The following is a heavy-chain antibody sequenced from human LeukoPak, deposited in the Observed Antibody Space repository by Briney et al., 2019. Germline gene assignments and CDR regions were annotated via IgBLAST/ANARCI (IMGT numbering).Heavy chain of an antibody. CDR1: GFTFSSYE. CDR2: ISSSGSII. Sequence: RTGGSPRLSCAASGFTFSSYEMNWVRQAPGKGLEWVSYISSSGSIIYYADSVKGRFTISRDNAKNSLYLQMNSLRAEDTAVYYCARVSGLWFGAHYYYYMDVWGKGTTVTISS. V-gene: IGHV3-48*03. CDR3: ARVSGLWFGAHYYYYMDV. D-gene: IGHD3-10*01. J-gene: IGHJ6*03.